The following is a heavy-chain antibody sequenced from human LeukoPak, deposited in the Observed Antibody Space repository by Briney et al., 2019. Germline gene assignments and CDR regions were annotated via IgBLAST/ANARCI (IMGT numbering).Heavy chain of an antibody. Sequence: RSLKLSCAASGFTFSSYAMHWVRQPPGRGLEWLTVISNDGSTKYYADSVRGRFTISRDNSKNTLYLQINGLSLDDTAVYYCARAMVRGVPFDYWGQETLVTVSS. V-gene: IGHV3-30-3*01. CDR3: ARAMVRGVPFDY. J-gene: IGHJ4*02. CDR2: ISNDGSTK. D-gene: IGHD3-10*01. CDR1: GFTFSSYA.